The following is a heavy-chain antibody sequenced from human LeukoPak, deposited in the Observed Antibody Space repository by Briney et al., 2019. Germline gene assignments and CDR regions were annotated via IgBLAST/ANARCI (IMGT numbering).Heavy chain of an antibody. CDR3: ASVGQLWAHDY. V-gene: IGHV3-48*03. CDR1: GFTLSSYE. D-gene: IGHD5-18*01. CDR2: ISSSGSTI. Sequence: GGSLRLSCAASGFTLSSYETNWVRQAPGKGLEWVSYISSSGSTIYYADSVKGRFTISRDNAKNSLYLQMNSLRAEDTAVYYCASVGQLWAHDYWGQGTLVTVSS. J-gene: IGHJ4*02.